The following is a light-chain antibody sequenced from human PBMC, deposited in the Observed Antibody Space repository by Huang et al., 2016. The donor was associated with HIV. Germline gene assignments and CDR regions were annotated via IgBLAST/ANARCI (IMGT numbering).Light chain of an antibody. CDR2: KAS. CDR1: QSISSW. Sequence: DIQMTQSPSTLSASVGDRVTITCRASQSISSWLAWYKQKPGKAPVLLIYKASRLESVVPSRCSGSGYGTEFTLTISSLQPDDFATYYCQQYESSRTFGQGTRVEIK. V-gene: IGKV1-5*03. J-gene: IGKJ1*01. CDR3: QQYESSRT.